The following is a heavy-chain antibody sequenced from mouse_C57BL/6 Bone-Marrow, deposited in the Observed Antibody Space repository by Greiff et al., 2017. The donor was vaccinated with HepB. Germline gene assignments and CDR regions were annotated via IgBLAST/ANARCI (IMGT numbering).Heavy chain of an antibody. J-gene: IGHJ1*03. D-gene: IGHD2-3*01. V-gene: IGHV5-16*01. CDR2: INYDGSST. CDR3: AREGMVTTVPHWYFDV. CDR1: GFTFSDYY. Sequence: LVESEGGLVQPGSSMKLSCTASGFTFSDYYMAWVRQVPEKGLEWVANINYDGSSTYYLDSLKSRFIISRDNAKNILYLQMSSLKSEDTATYYCAREGMVTTVPHWYFDVWGTGTTVTVSS.